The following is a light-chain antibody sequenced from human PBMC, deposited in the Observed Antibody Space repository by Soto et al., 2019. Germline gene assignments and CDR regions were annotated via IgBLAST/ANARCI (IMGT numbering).Light chain of an antibody. CDR2: DVT. CDR3: SSYTSSNTLV. Sequence: QSALTQPASVSGSPGQSITISCTGTSSDVGGYDFVSWYQQHPGKAPKLMIYDVTNRPSEISNRFSGSKSGSTASLTISGLQAEDEADYYCSSYTSSNTLVFGGGTQLTVL. J-gene: IGLJ2*01. CDR1: SSDVGGYDF. V-gene: IGLV2-14*03.